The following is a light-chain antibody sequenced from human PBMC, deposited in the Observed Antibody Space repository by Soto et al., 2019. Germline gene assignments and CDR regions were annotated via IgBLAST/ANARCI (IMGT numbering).Light chain of an antibody. V-gene: IGLV2-14*01. CDR1: SGDVGGYDY. Sequence: QPVLTQPASVSGSPGQSIAISCTGTSGDVGGYDYVSWYQQHPDKAPKLMIYEVTKRPSWVSNRFSGSKSGNTASLTISGLQPEDEPDYYCSSHTSGSTRVFGSGTKVTVL. CDR3: SSHTSGSTRV. CDR2: EVT. J-gene: IGLJ1*01.